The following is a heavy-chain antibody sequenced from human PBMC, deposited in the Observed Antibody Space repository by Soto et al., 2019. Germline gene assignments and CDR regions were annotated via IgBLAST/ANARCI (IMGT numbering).Heavy chain of an antibody. J-gene: IGHJ3*02. CDR3: TTDALCGGDCPAPFDI. D-gene: IGHD2-21*02. Sequence: PGGSLRLSCAASGFTFSNAWMSWVRQAPGKRLEWVGRIKSKTDGGTTDYAAPVKGRFTISRDDSKNTLYLQMNSLKTEDTAVYYCTTDALCGGDCPAPFDIWGQGTMVTVSS. CDR2: IKSKTDGGTT. V-gene: IGHV3-15*01. CDR1: GFTFSNAW.